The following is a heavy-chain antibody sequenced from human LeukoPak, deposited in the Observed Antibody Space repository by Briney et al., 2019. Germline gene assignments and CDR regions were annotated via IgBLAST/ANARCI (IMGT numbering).Heavy chain of an antibody. CDR1: GFSFSSYA. V-gene: IGHV3-23*01. Sequence: GGSLRLSCAASGFSFSSYAMSWVRQAPGKGLEWVSAISGSGGSTYYADSVKGRFTISRDNSKNTLYPQMNSLRAEDTAVYYCAKEGRYFDWLLDYWGQGTLVTVSS. D-gene: IGHD3-9*01. CDR3: AKEGRYFDWLLDY. J-gene: IGHJ4*02. CDR2: ISGSGGST.